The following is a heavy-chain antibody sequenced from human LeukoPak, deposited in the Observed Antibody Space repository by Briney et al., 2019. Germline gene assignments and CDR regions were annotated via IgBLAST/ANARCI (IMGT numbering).Heavy chain of an antibody. D-gene: IGHD3-22*01. CDR1: GFTFSSYG. J-gene: IGHJ6*02. V-gene: IGHV3-30*18. CDR2: ISYDGSNK. Sequence: GGSLRLSCAASGFTFSSYGMHWVRQAPGKGLEWVAVISYDGSNKYYADSVKGRFTISRDNSKNTLYLQMNSLRAEDTAVYYCAKDRGYYDSSGPYYYYGMDVWGQGTTVIVSS. CDR3: AKDRGYYDSSGPYYYYGMDV.